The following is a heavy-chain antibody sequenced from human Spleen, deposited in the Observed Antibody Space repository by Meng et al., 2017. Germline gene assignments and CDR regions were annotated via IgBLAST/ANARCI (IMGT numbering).Heavy chain of an antibody. V-gene: IGHV4-4*02. J-gene: IGHJ4*02. CDR2: IHLGGRP. CDR1: GVSISRITC. Sequence: QVQLQESGPGLVKPSGALSLTCSVSGVSISRITCYKWVRQPPGKGLEWIGEIHLGGRPNYSPSLKSRVTISVDKSNNELSLKLTSVTAADTAVYFCVRIFDSRAQGTLVTVSS. CDR3: VRIFDS.